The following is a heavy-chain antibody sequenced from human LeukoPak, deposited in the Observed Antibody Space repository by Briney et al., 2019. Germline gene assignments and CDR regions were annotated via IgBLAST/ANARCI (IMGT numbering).Heavy chain of an antibody. D-gene: IGHD3-10*01. J-gene: IGHJ4*02. V-gene: IGHV3-33*06. CDR2: IWYDGSNK. CDR3: AKDRYGSGSLFDY. CDR1: GFTFSSYG. Sequence: QTGGSLRLSCAASGFTFSSYGMHWVRQAPGKGLEWVAVIWYDGSNKYYADSVKGRFTISRDNSKNTLYLQMNSLRAEDTAVYYCAKDRYGSGSLFDYWGQGTLVAVSS.